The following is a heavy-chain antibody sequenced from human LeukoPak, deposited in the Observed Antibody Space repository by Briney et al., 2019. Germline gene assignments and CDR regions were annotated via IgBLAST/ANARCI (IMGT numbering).Heavy chain of an antibody. CDR1: GFTFSSYS. Sequence: PGGSLRLSCAASGFTFSSYSMNWVRQAPGKGLEWVSSISSSSSYIYYADSVKGRLTISRDNAKNSLYLQMNSLRAEDTAVYYCARALYDSSGYYSPYFAFDIWGQGTMVTVSS. CDR2: ISSSSSYI. CDR3: ARALYDSSGYYSPYFAFDI. D-gene: IGHD3-22*01. J-gene: IGHJ3*02. V-gene: IGHV3-21*01.